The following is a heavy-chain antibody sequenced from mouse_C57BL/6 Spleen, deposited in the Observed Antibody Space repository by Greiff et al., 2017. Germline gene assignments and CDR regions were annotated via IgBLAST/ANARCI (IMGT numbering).Heavy chain of an antibody. CDR3: TRGYSSSWFAY. CDR2: IDPETGGT. Sequence: QVQLQQSGAELVRPGASVTLSCKASGYTFTDYEMHWVKQTPVHGLEWIGAIDPETGGTAYNQKFKGKAILTADKSSSTAYMELRSLTSEDSAVYYCTRGYSSSWFAYWGQGTLVTVSA. V-gene: IGHV1-15*01. CDR1: GYTFTDYE. J-gene: IGHJ3*01. D-gene: IGHD1-1*01.